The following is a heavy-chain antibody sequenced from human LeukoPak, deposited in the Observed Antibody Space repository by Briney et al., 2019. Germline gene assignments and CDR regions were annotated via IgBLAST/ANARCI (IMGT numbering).Heavy chain of an antibody. Sequence: GGSLRLSCAASGFTFSSYAMQWVRQAPGKGLEYVSASSSNGGSTYYANSVKGRFTISRDNSKNTLYLQMGSLRAEDMAVYYCARGEQWLDYWGQGTLVTVSS. D-gene: IGHD6-19*01. CDR2: SSSNGGST. V-gene: IGHV3-64*01. CDR1: GFTFSSYA. J-gene: IGHJ4*02. CDR3: ARGEQWLDY.